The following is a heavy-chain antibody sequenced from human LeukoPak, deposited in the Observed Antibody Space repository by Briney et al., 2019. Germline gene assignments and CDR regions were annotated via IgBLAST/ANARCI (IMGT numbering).Heavy chain of an antibody. Sequence: GGSLRLSCAASGFTFSNYIMHWVRQAPGKGLDWVAVILENGSHQYYADSAKGRFTISRDNSKNTLFLQMNSLRGEDTAMYYCARVQGGGFRTADYWGQGTLVTVSS. J-gene: IGHJ4*02. D-gene: IGHD3-10*01. CDR1: GFTFSNYI. V-gene: IGHV3-30*04. CDR3: ARVQGGGFRTADY. CDR2: ILENGSHQ.